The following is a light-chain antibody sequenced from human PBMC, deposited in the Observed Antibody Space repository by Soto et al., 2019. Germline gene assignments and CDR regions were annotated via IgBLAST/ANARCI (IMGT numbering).Light chain of an antibody. V-gene: IGKV1-17*01. CDR1: QGISSD. CDR3: LQHNSYPYT. CDR2: AAS. J-gene: IGKJ2*01. Sequence: DIQMTQSPSSLSASVGDRVTIACRASQGISSDLGWYQQKPGKAPKRLIYAASSLQSGVPSRFSGSGSGTEFTLTISSLQHEDFATYYWLQHNSYPYTFGQGTKLEIK.